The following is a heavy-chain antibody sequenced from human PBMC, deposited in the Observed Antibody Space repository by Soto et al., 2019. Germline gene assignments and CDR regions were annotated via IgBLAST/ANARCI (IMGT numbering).Heavy chain of an antibody. Sequence: QVQLVQSGAEVKKPGASVKVSCKASGYTFTSYDINWVRQAPGQGLEWMGWMNTNSGNTGYAQKFQGRVTMTRNTSISTAYMELSSMRSEDTAVYYCARGPLRPPWSSFDPWGQGTLVTVSS. V-gene: IGHV1-8*01. CDR1: GYTFTSYD. CDR2: MNTNSGNT. D-gene: IGHD3-3*01. CDR3: ARGPLRPPWSSFDP. J-gene: IGHJ5*02.